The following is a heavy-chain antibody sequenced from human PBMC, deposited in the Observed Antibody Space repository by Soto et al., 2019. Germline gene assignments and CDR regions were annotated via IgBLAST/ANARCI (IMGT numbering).Heavy chain of an antibody. V-gene: IGHV1-2*04. D-gene: IGHD6-13*01. J-gene: IGHJ6*02. Sequence: QVQLVQSGAEVKKPGASVKVSCKASGYTFTGYYMHWVRQAPGQGLEWMGWINPNSGGTNYAQKFQGWVTITRDTSISSGYMELGRLRSDDTAVYYCARGSGTVSSSWYTGYYYYYGMDVWGQGTTVTVSS. CDR2: INPNSGGT. CDR3: ARGSGTVSSSWYTGYYYYYGMDV. CDR1: GYTFTGYY.